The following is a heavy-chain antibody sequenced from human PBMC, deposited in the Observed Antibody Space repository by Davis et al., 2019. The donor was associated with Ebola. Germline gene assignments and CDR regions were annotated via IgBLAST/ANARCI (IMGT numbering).Heavy chain of an antibody. J-gene: IGHJ3*02. CDR1: GFTFDDYA. CDR3: ARGDDIVVVPAVRDAFDI. CDR2: ISWNSDNI. V-gene: IGHV3-9*01. D-gene: IGHD2-2*01. Sequence: PGGSLRLSCATSGFTFDDYAMHWVRQAPGKGLEWVSGISWNSDNIVYADSVKGRFTISRDNAKNSLYLQMNSLRAEDTAVYYCARGDDIVVVPAVRDAFDIWGQGTMVTVSS.